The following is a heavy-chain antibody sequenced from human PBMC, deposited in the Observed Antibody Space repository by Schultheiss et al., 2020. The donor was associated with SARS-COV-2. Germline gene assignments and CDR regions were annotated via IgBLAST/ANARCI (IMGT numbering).Heavy chain of an antibody. Sequence: ASVKVSCKASGFTFTSSAMQWVRQAPGQGLEWMGRINPNSGGTNYAQKLQGRVTMTRDTSISTAYMELSSLTSDDTAIYFCARSTAWSDNWFDPWGQGTLVTVSS. CDR3: ARSTAWSDNWFDP. D-gene: IGHD2-8*02. CDR2: INPNSGGT. CDR1: GFTFTSSA. V-gene: IGHV1-2*06. J-gene: IGHJ5*02.